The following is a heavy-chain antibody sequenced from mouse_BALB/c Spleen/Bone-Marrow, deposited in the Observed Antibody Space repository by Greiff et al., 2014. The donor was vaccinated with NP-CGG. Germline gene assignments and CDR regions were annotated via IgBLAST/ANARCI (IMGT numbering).Heavy chain of an antibody. CDR2: IYPGDGDT. CDR3: ARVRNWADY. CDR1: GYAFSSYW. Sequence: VKLMESGAELVRPGSSVKISCKASGYAFSSYWMSWVKQRPGQGLEWIGQIYPGDGDTNYNGKFKGKATLTADKSSSTAYMQLSSLTSEDSAVYFCARVRNWADYWGQGTTLTVSS. J-gene: IGHJ2*01. D-gene: IGHD4-1*01. V-gene: IGHV1-80*01.